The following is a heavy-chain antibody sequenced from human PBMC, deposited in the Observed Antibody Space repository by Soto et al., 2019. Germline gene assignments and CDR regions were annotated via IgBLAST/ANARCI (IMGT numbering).Heavy chain of an antibody. J-gene: IGHJ3*02. CDR1: GFTFSSYD. V-gene: IGHV3-33*01. Sequence: QVQLVESGGGVVQPGRSLRLSCAASGFTFSSYDMHWVRQAPGKGLEWVAVIWYDGSNKYYADSVKGRFTISRDNSKHALYLQMNSLRAEDTAVYYCATIRHDAFDIWGQGTMVTVSS. CDR3: ATIRHDAFDI. CDR2: IWYDGSNK.